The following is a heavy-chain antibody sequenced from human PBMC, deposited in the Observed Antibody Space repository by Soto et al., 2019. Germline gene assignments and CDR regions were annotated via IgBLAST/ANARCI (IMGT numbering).Heavy chain of an antibody. Sequence: EVQLLESGGGLVQPGGSLSLSCAASGFTFSAYAMSWVRQAPGKGLEWVSAISGSGGTTYYADSVKGRFTISRDNSKNTLYLQMNSLRAEDTAVYSCAKDLDSSSSYPDHWGQGTLVTVSS. CDR1: GFTFSAYA. CDR2: ISGSGGTT. CDR3: AKDLDSSSSYPDH. D-gene: IGHD6-6*01. J-gene: IGHJ4*02. V-gene: IGHV3-23*01.